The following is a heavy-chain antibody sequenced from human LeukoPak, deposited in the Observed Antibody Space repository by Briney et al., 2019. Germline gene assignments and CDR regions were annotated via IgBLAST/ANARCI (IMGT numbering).Heavy chain of an antibody. CDR2: ISSSGSTI. J-gene: IGHJ4*02. CDR3: ARDLVATITNY. Sequence: GGSLRLSCAASGFTFSDYYMSWLRQAPGKGLEWASYISSSGSTIYYADSVKGRFTISRDNAKNSLYLQMNSLRAEDTAVYYCARDLVATITNYWGQGTLVTVSS. CDR1: GFTFSDYY. D-gene: IGHD5-12*01. V-gene: IGHV3-11*01.